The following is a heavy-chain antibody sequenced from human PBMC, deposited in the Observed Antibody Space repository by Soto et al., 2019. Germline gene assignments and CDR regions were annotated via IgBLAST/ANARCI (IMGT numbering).Heavy chain of an antibody. D-gene: IGHD4-17*01. V-gene: IGHV3-7*01. CDR2: IKQDGSEK. J-gene: IGHJ4*02. Sequence: EVQLVESGGGLVQPGGSLRLSCAASGFTFSSYWRSWVRQAPGKGLEWVANIKQDGSEKYYVDSVKGRFTISRDNAKNSLYLQMNSLRAEDTAVYYCARHPATVTTLAFDYWGQRTLVTVSS. CDR1: GFTFSSYW. CDR3: ARHPATVTTLAFDY.